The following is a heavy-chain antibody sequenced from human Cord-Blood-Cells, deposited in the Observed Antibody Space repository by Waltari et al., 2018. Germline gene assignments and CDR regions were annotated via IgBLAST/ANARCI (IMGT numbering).Heavy chain of an antibody. CDR1: GFTFTSSS. CDR2: IVVGSGNT. Sequence: QMQLVQSGPEVKKPGTSVKVSCKASGFTFTSSSVQWVRQALGHSLEWIGWIVVGSGNTNYAQKFQERVTITRDMSTSTAYMELSSLRSEDTAVYYCAAPPYWSGYLHDAFDIWGQGTMVTVSS. J-gene: IGHJ3*02. CDR3: AAPPYWSGYLHDAFDI. D-gene: IGHD3-3*01. V-gene: IGHV1-58*01.